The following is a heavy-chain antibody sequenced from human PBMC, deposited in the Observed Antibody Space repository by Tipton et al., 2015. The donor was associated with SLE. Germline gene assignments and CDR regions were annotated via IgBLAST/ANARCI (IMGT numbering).Heavy chain of an antibody. Sequence: QSGPEVKKPGESLKISCQASGYDFTNYWIGWVRQMPGKGLEWMGIIFPDDSDTKYSPSFQGQVTISVDKSITTAYLHWNSLKTSDTAMYYCARHRNFDFWGQGTLVTVSS. J-gene: IGHJ4*02. V-gene: IGHV5-51*01. CDR1: GYDFTNYW. CDR3: ARHRNFDF. CDR2: IFPDDSDT.